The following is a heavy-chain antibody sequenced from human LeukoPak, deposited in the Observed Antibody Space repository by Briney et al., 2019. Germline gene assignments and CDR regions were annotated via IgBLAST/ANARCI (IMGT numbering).Heavy chain of an antibody. CDR3: AKSSLQYLVAAPSFDY. CDR1: GFTFSRNG. J-gene: IGHJ4*02. Sequence: AGGSLRLSCAASGFTFSRNGMHWVRQAPGKGLEWVAFIRYDGSNKYYADSVKGRFTISRDNSKNTLYLQMNSLRAEDTAVYYCAKSSLQYLVAAPSFDYWGQGTLVTVSS. CDR2: IRYDGSNK. D-gene: IGHD6-6*01. V-gene: IGHV3-30*02.